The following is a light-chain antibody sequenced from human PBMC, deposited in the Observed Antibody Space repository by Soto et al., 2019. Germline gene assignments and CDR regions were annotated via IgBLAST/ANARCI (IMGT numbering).Light chain of an antibody. J-gene: IGKJ2*01. CDR1: QGVSYW. V-gene: IGKV1-5*01. Sequence: DIQMTQSPSTLSTSVGARVTITCRATQGVSYWLAWYQQKPGKAPNLLIYDGSTLASGVPPRFSGGGFGTEFTLNISSLQPDDSATYYCQQYNSSSPTFGQGTKLEIK. CDR2: DGS. CDR3: QQYNSSSPT.